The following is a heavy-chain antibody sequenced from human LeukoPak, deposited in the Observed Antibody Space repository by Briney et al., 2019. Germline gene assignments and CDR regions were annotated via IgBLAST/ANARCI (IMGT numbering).Heavy chain of an antibody. CDR2: IYYSGST. CDR1: GGSISSYY. J-gene: IGHJ3*02. D-gene: IGHD3-16*01. Sequence: KSSETLSLTCTVSGGSISSYYWSWIRQPPGKGLEWIGYIYYSGSTNYNPSLKSRVTISVDTSKNQFSLKLSSVTAADTAVYYCARGGIMITFGGVDAFDIWGQGTMVTVSS. CDR3: ARGGIMITFGGVDAFDI. V-gene: IGHV4-59*01.